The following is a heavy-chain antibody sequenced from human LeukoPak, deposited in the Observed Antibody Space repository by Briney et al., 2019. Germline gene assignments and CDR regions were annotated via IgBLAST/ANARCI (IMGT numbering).Heavy chain of an antibody. D-gene: IGHD6-19*01. V-gene: IGHV3-23*01. CDR3: AKSQWLVLIDY. Sequence: GRSLRLSCAASGFTFSTYAMYWVRQAPGKGLEWVSAISGSGGSTYYADSVKGRFAISRDNSKNTLYLQMNSLRAEDTAVYYCAKSQWLVLIDYWGQGTLVTVSS. J-gene: IGHJ4*02. CDR1: GFTFSTYA. CDR2: ISGSGGST.